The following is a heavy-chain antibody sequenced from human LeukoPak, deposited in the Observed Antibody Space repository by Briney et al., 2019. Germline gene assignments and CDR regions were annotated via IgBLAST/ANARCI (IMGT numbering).Heavy chain of an antibody. CDR2: IYYSGST. J-gene: IGHJ6*03. Sequence: SETLSLTCTVSGGSISSYYWSWIRQPPGKGLEWIGYIYYSGSTYYNPSLKSRVTISVDTSKNQFSLKLSSVTAADTAVYYCARQTKEGSSWYHYYYYYMDVWGKGTTVTISS. D-gene: IGHD6-13*01. CDR1: GGSISSYY. V-gene: IGHV4-59*08. CDR3: ARQTKEGSSWYHYYYYYMDV.